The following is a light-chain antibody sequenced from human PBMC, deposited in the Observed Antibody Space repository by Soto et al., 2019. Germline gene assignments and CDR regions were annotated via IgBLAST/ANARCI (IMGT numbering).Light chain of an antibody. CDR2: GAS. CDR3: QQRSNWIT. CDR1: QSVRSN. Sequence: EIVMTQSPATLSVSPGERVTLSCRASQSVRSNLAWYQQKPGQAPRLLIYGASTRATGLPARFSASGTGTDFTLTISSLEPEDFAVYYCQQRSNWITFGQGTRLEIK. V-gene: IGKV3D-11*02. J-gene: IGKJ5*01.